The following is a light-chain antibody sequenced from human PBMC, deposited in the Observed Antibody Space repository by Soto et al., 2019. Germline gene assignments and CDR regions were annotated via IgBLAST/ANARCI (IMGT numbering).Light chain of an antibody. J-gene: IGKJ2*01. CDR1: QSVSSSY. Sequence: EIVLTQSPGTLSLSPGERATLSCRASQSVSSSYLAWYQQKPGQAPRLLIYGASSRATGIPDRFSGSGSGTGFTLTISRLEPEDFAVYYCHQYGSSPYTFGQGTKLE. V-gene: IGKV3-20*01. CDR2: GAS. CDR3: HQYGSSPYT.